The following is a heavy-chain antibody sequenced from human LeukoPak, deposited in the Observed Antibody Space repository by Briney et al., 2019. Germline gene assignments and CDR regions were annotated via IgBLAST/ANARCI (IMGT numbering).Heavy chain of an antibody. CDR2: IGGIGAST. CDR1: GFTFSSHA. Sequence: GGSLRLSCAASGFTFSSHAMNWVRQAPGKGLEWVTSIGGIGASTYYADSVKGRFTISRDNSKNTLYLQMNSLRAEDTALYYCAKAAYGDYVNWFDPWGQGILVIVSS. CDR3: AKAAYGDYVNWFDP. D-gene: IGHD4-17*01. J-gene: IGHJ5*02. V-gene: IGHV3-23*01.